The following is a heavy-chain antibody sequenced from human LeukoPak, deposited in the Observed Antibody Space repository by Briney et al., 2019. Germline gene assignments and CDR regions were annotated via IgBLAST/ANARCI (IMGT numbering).Heavy chain of an antibody. CDR3: ARGILTGYSNNWFDP. D-gene: IGHD3-9*01. V-gene: IGHV4-4*07. Sequence: SETLSLTCTVSGGSISSYYWSWIRQPAGKGLEWIGRIYTSGSTNYNPSLKSRVTMSVDTSKNQFSLKLSSVTAADTAVYYCARGILTGYSNNWFDPWGQGILVTVSS. CDR1: GGSISSYY. J-gene: IGHJ5*02. CDR2: IYTSGST.